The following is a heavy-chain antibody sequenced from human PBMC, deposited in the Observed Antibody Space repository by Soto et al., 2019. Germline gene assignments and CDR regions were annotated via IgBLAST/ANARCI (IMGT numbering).Heavy chain of an antibody. CDR3: ARGRYCLTGRCFPNWFDS. D-gene: IGHD7-27*01. V-gene: IGHV4-30-4*01. CDR1: GDSISNLDYF. CDR2: IYKSATT. J-gene: IGHJ5*01. Sequence: PSETLSLTCSVSGDSISNLDYFWAWIRQPPGQALEYIGYIYKSATTSYNPSFESRVAISVDTSNSQFSLNVTSVTAADTAVYFCARGRYCLTGRCFPNWFDSWGQGALVTVSS.